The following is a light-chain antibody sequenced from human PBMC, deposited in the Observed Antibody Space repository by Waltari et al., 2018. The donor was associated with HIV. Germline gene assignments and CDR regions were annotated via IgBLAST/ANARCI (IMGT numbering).Light chain of an antibody. CDR1: HTVLYSSNNKNY. Sequence: DIVMTQSPDSLAVSLGERATINCKSIHTVLYSSNNKNYLGWYQKRPGQPPKLLIYWASTRESGVPDRFSGSGSGTDFTLTISSLQAEDVAVYYCQQYYRNPWTFGQGTKVEIK. V-gene: IGKV4-1*01. CDR3: QQYYRNPWT. J-gene: IGKJ1*01. CDR2: WAS.